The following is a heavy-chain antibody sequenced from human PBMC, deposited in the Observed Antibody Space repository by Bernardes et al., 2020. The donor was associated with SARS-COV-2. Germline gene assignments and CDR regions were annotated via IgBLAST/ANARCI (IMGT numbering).Heavy chain of an antibody. Sequence: GGSLRLSCAASGFTFSSYSMNWVRQAPGKGLEWVSYISSSSSTIYYADSVKGRFTISRDNAKNSLYLQMNSLRAEDTAVYYCAILGDYGDYGYFDLWGRGTLVTVSS. CDR1: GFTFSSYS. CDR2: ISSSSSTI. J-gene: IGHJ2*01. V-gene: IGHV3-48*04. D-gene: IGHD4-17*01. CDR3: AILGDYGDYGYFDL.